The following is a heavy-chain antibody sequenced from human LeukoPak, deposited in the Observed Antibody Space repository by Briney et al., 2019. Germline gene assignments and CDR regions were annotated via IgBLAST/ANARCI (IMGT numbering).Heavy chain of an antibody. D-gene: IGHD5-12*01. CDR1: GGSIRSLGYS. CDR3: ARSVSAYAGRGWFEP. J-gene: IGHJ5*02. V-gene: IGHV4-39*07. Sequence: SETLSLTCSVSGGSIRSLGYSWGWIRQPPGKGLEWIASMYYTGTTYYNPSLKSRVTMSVDTSKNQFSLNLTSVTAADTAVFYCARSVSAYAGRGWFEPWGQGTLVTVSS. CDR2: MYYTGTT.